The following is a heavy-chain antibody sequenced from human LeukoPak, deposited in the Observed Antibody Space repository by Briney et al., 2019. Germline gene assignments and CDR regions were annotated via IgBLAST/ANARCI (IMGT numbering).Heavy chain of an antibody. CDR1: GGTLSSYA. D-gene: IGHD2-2*01. Sequence: GASVKVSSKASGGTLSSYAISWVRQAPGQGLEWMGRIIPIFGIANYAQKFQGRVTITADKSTSTAYMELSSVRSEDRAVYYGARGGGYCSSTSCDPNWFDPWGQGTLVTVSS. CDR3: ARGGGYCSSTSCDPNWFDP. J-gene: IGHJ5*02. CDR2: IIPIFGIA. V-gene: IGHV1-69*04.